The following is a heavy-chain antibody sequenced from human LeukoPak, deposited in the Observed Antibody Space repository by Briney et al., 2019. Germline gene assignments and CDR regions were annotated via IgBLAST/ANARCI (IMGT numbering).Heavy chain of an antibody. D-gene: IGHD3-10*01. V-gene: IGHV3-21*01. CDR1: GFTFNSYN. CDR2: ISSSSSYI. J-gene: IGHJ2*01. Sequence: PGGSLRLSCAASGFTFNSYNMNWVRQAPGKGLEWVSCISSSSSYIYYADSVKGRFTISRDNAKNSLYLQMDSLRAEDTAVYYCARDSWGVRGVIPWYFDLWGRGTLVTVSS. CDR3: ARDSWGVRGVIPWYFDL.